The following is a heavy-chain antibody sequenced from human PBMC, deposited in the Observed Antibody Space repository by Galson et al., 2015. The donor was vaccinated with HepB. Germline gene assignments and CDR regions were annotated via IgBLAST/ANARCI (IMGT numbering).Heavy chain of an antibody. J-gene: IGHJ6*02. CDR2: IYYSGST. CDR3: ARRRRVSRDMDV. Sequence: LSLTCTVSGGSISSGDYYWSWIRQPPGKGLEWIGYIYYSGSTYYNPSLKSRVTISVDTSKNQFSLKLSSVTAADTAVYYCARRRRVSRDMDVWGQGTTVTVSS. CDR1: GGSISSGDYY. D-gene: IGHD5-24*01. V-gene: IGHV4-30-4*01.